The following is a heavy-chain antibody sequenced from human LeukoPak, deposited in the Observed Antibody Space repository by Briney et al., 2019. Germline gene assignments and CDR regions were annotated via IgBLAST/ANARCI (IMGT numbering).Heavy chain of an antibody. Sequence: SGGSLRLSCAASGFTFSSYGMHWVRQAPGKGLEWVAVIWYDGSNKYYADSVKGRFTISRDNSKNTLYLQMNSLRAEDTAVYYCARDCDYYDSSGYCQLFDYWGQGTLVTVSS. CDR2: IWYDGSNK. V-gene: IGHV3-33*08. CDR1: GFTFSSYG. J-gene: IGHJ4*02. CDR3: ARDCDYYDSSGYCQLFDY. D-gene: IGHD3-22*01.